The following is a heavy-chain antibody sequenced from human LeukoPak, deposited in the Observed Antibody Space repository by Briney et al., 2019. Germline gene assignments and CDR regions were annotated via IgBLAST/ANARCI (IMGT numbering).Heavy chain of an antibody. D-gene: IGHD3-16*01. CDR3: ARGFLGMRGPFDY. CDR1: GFTFSSYW. CDR2: INSDGSST. J-gene: IGHJ4*02. Sequence: GGSLRLSCAASGFTFSSYWMHWVRQAPGKGLVWVSRINSDGSSTSYADSVKGRFTISRDNAKNTLYLQMNSLRAEDTAVYYCARGFLGMRGPFDYWGQGTLVTVSS. V-gene: IGHV3-74*01.